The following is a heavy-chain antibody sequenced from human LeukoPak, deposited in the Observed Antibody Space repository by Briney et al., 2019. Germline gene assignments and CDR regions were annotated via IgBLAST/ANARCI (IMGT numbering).Heavy chain of an antibody. CDR3: ATLETVGTTTGRRVLDY. J-gene: IGHJ4*02. CDR1: GCTFTTYY. D-gene: IGHD1-26*01. CDR2: INPSGGST. Sequence: ASVRVSCKASGCTFTTYYMYWVRQAPGQGLEWMGIINPSGGSTGYAQKFQGRVTMTRDTSTSTVYMELSSLRSEDTAVYYCATLETVGTTTGRRVLDYCGQGTLVTVSS. V-gene: IGHV1-46*01.